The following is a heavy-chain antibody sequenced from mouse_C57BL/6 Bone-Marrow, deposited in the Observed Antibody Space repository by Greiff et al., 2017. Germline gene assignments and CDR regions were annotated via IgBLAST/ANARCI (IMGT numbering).Heavy chain of an antibody. Sequence: VQLQQPGAELVKPGASVKMSCKASGYTFTSYWITWVKQRPGQGLEWIGDIYPGSGSTNYNEKFKSMATLTVDTSSSTAYMQLSSLTSEDSAVYYCAKFTTVVAGDFDVWGTGTTVTVSS. J-gene: IGHJ1*03. CDR3: AKFTTVVAGDFDV. CDR2: IYPGSGST. CDR1: GYTFTSYW. D-gene: IGHD1-1*01. V-gene: IGHV1-55*01.